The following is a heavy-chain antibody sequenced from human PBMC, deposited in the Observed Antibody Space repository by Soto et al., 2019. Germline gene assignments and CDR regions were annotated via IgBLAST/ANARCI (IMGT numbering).Heavy chain of an antibody. CDR3: AKPPGGSSSSFYYYSYMDV. J-gene: IGHJ6*03. Sequence: SGGSLRLSCAASGFTFSNYAMSWVRQAPGKGLEWVSAISGSGGSTYYADSVKGRFTISRDNSKNTLYLQMNSLRAEDTAVYYCAKPPGGSSSSFYYYSYMDVWGKGTTVTVSS. V-gene: IGHV3-23*01. CDR2: ISGSGGST. CDR1: GFTFSNYA. D-gene: IGHD6-6*01.